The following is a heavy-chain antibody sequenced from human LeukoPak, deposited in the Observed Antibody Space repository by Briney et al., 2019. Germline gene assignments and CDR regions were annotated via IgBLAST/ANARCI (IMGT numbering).Heavy chain of an antibody. V-gene: IGHV3-11*01. CDR3: ARVGFGYDAFDI. CDR2: ISSSGSTI. CDR1: GFTFSDY. D-gene: IGHD3-10*01. Sequence: GGSLRLSCAVSGFTFSDYMSWIRQAPGKGLEWVSYISSSGSTIYYADSVKGRFTISRDNAKNSLYLQMNSLRAEDTAVYYCARVGFGYDAFDIWGQGTMVTVSS. J-gene: IGHJ3*02.